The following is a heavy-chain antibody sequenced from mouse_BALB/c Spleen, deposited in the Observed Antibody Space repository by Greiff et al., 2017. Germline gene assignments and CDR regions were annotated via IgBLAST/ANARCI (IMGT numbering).Heavy chain of an antibody. CDR3: ARDQGLLRYFAY. D-gene: IGHD1-1*01. CDR1: GFPFSSYG. Sequence: EVKLMESGGGLVQPGGSLKLSCAASGFPFSSYGMSWVRQTPDKRLELVATINSNGGSTYYPDSVKGRFTISRDNAKNTLYLQMSSLKSEDTAMYYCARDQGLLRYFAYWGQGTLVTVSA. V-gene: IGHV5-6-3*01. CDR2: INSNGGST. J-gene: IGHJ3*01.